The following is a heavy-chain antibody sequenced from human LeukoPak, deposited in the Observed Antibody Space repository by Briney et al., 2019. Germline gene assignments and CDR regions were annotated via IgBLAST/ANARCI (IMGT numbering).Heavy chain of an antibody. J-gene: IGHJ4*02. CDR2: IYWDDDK. D-gene: IGHD3-22*01. CDR1: GFSLSTSGVG. V-gene: IGHV2-5*02. CDR3: AHMSGGPYYYDSSGYSH. Sequence: KESGPTLVKPTQTLTLTCTFSGFSLSTSGVGVGWIRQPPGKALEWLALIYWDDDKRYSPSLKSRLTITKDTSKNQVVLTMTNMDPVDTATYYCAHMSGGPYYYDSSGYSHWGQGTLVTVSS.